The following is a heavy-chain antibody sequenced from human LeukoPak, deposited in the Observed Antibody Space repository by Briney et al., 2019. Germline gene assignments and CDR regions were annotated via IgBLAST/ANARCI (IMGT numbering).Heavy chain of an antibody. D-gene: IGHD6-13*01. Sequence: GGSLRLSCEASGFTFSNYNMNWVRQAPGKGLEWVSVISISSTYIYYADSVKGRFTISRDNAKNSLYLQMNSLRAEDTAVYYCARVSTAVSLAIDYWGQGTLVTVST. CDR2: ISISSTYI. V-gene: IGHV3-21*06. J-gene: IGHJ4*02. CDR1: GFTFSNYN. CDR3: ARVSTAVSLAIDY.